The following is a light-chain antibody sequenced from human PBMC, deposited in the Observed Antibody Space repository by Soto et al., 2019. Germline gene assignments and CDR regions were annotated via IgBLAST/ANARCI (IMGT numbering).Light chain of an antibody. V-gene: IGKV3-20*01. Sequence: EIVLTQSPGTLSLSPGEGATLSCRASQSVTSSYLAWYQQKPGQAPRLLIYGASIRATGIPHSFSGSGSGTDFTLTISRLEPEDFAVYYCQQYGSSRTFGQGTKVEIK. CDR1: QSVTSSY. CDR3: QQYGSSRT. J-gene: IGKJ1*01. CDR2: GAS.